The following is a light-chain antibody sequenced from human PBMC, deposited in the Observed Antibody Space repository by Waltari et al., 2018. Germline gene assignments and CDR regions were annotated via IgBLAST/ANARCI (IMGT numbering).Light chain of an antibody. CDR3: QQGNTYPYS. V-gene: IGKV1-13*02. CDR1: QGISSY. CDR2: YAN. J-gene: IGKJ2*03. Sequence: IQMSQSPSSLSASVGDRVTITCRASQGISSYLNWYQQKPGKAPKLLIYYANSLASGVPSRFSGSGSGTEFTLTISSLQPEDFATYYCQQGNTYPYSFGQGTKVEIK.